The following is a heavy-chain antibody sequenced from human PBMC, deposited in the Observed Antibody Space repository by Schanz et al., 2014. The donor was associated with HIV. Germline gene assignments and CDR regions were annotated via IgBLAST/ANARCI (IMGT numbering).Heavy chain of an antibody. D-gene: IGHD4-4*01. CDR1: GFSFSSYW. CDR3: ARETVNYYYGMDA. CDR2: INNDGSST. V-gene: IGHV3-74*01. J-gene: IGHJ6*02. Sequence: EVQLVESGGGLVQPGGSLRLSCAASGFSFSSYWMYWVRQAPGKGLVWVSRINNDGSSTSYADSVKGRFTISRDNAKNTLYLQMNSLRVEDTAVYYCARETVNYYYGMDAWDQGTTVTVSS.